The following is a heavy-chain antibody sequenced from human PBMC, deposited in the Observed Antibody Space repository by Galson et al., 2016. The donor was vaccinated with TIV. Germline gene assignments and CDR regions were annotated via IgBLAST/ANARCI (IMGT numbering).Heavy chain of an antibody. J-gene: IGHJ3*02. V-gene: IGHV4-39*01. Sequence: ETLSLTCTVSGGSLSSSTYYWGWIRQAPGKGLEWIGSSYYSGDTYYNPSLKSRLTVSVDTSKNRFSLKLNGVTATDTAVYYCARHREWELGAFDIWGQGTMVTVSS. CDR3: ARHREWELGAFDI. CDR1: GGSLSSSTYY. D-gene: IGHD1-7*01. CDR2: SYYSGDT.